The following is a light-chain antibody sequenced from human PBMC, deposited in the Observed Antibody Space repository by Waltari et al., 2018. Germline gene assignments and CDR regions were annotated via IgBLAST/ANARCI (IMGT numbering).Light chain of an antibody. CDR1: SRRTYY. CDR3: HSRDSSGNVL. Sequence: SSELTQDPAVSVALGQTVRITCQGASRRTYYVSWFHQKPGQAPALVIYGKNNRPSWIPDRFSASSAVSTASLTIIGAQAEDEADYYCHSRDSSGNVLIGGGTKLTVV. CDR2: GKN. V-gene: IGLV3-19*01. J-gene: IGLJ2*01.